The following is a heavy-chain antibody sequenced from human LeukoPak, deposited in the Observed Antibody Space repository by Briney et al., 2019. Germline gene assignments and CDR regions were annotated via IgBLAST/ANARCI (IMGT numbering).Heavy chain of an antibody. V-gene: IGHV3-21*01. CDR1: GFTFSSYS. CDR3: ARDANSYGTFFYYYYGMDV. J-gene: IGHJ6*02. D-gene: IGHD5-18*01. Sequence: PGGSLRLSCAASGFTFSSYSMNWVRQAPGKGLEWVSSISSSSSYIYYADSVKGRFTISRDNARNSLYLQMNSLRAEDTAVYYCARDANSYGTFFYYYYGMDVWGQGTTVTVSS. CDR2: ISSSSSYI.